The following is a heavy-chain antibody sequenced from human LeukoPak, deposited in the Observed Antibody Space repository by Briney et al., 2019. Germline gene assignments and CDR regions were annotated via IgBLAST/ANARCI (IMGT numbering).Heavy chain of an antibody. CDR2: IYTSGST. Sequence: SETLSLTCTVSGGFISNYYWSWIRQPAGKGLEWIGRIYTSGSTNYNSSLKSRVTMSVDTSKNQFSLKLSSVTAADTAVYYCARLTDVGDAFDIWGQGTMVTVSS. V-gene: IGHV4-4*07. CDR1: GGFISNYY. CDR3: ARLTDVGDAFDI. J-gene: IGHJ3*02. D-gene: IGHD1-20*01.